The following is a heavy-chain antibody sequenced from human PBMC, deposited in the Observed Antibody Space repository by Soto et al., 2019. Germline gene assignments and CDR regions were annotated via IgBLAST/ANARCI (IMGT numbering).Heavy chain of an antibody. CDR3: AREGGTYHDNIGFWHSWVDT. CDR2: ILYSGST. J-gene: IGHJ5*01. CDR1: GGSISSADYY. D-gene: IGHD3-22*01. Sequence: QVQLQESGPGLVKPSQTLSLTCSVSGGSISSADYYWSWIRQPPGKGLEWIGYILYSGSTYYNPSLKSRIPISADTSKKPFSLNLRAGTAADTAVYYRAREGGTYHDNIGFWHSWVDTWGHGTPVTVSS. V-gene: IGHV4-30-4*01.